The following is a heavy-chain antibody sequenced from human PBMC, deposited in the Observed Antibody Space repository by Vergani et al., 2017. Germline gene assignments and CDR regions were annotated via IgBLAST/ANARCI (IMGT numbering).Heavy chain of an antibody. J-gene: IGHJ4*02. CDR2: IFSSGTT. V-gene: IGHV4-61*02. Sequence: QVQLQESGPGLVKPSQTLSLSCTVSGGSVRTSIGYYWTWIRQPAGKTLEWIGEIFSSGTTNYTPSFKNRVTMPVDTSKNQFSLKLNSVTAADTAGYYCARRSRAEGGSGPDKWGQGTLVTVSS. CDR3: ARRSRAEGGSGPDK. CDR1: GGSVRTSIGYY. D-gene: IGHD6-13*01.